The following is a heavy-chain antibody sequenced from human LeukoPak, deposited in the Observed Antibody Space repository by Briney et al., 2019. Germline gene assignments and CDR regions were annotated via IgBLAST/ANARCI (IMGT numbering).Heavy chain of an antibody. CDR3: ARDAVDTANAV. J-gene: IGHJ6*02. CDR2: INSDGSIT. D-gene: IGHD5-18*01. CDR1: GFTSTTYW. V-gene: IGHV3-74*01. Sequence: PGGSLRLSCAASGFTSTTYWMHWVRQAPGKGLVWVSHINSDGSITSCADSVKGRFTISRDNAKNTLYLQMNSLRAEDKAVYYCARDAVDTANAVWGQGTTVTVSS.